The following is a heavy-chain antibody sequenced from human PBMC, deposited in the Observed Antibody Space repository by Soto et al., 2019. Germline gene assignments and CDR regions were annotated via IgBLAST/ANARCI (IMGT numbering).Heavy chain of an antibody. CDR2: INHTGGT. Sequence: SETLSLTCAVYGGSVNGYYWNWIRQPPGKGLEWIGEINHTGGTHYNPSLKRRVTMSVDTSKNQFSLRLSSVTAADTAIYYCATRITVFGLLIPPFDPWGQGTQVTVSS. J-gene: IGHJ5*02. CDR3: ATRITVFGLLIPPFDP. CDR1: GGSVNGYY. V-gene: IGHV4-34*01. D-gene: IGHD3-3*01.